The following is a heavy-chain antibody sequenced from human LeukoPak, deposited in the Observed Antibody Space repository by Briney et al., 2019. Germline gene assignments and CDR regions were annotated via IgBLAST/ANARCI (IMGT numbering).Heavy chain of an antibody. CDR3: ASSVITMTTFDY. V-gene: IGHV4-61*02. CDR2: IYTSGST. J-gene: IGHJ4*02. D-gene: IGHD3-22*01. CDR1: AGSISSGSYY. Sequence: SETLSLTCTVSAGSISSGSYYWSWIRQPAGKGLEWIGRIYTSGSTNYNPSLKSRVTISVDTSKNQFSLKLSSVTAADTAVYYCASSVITMTTFDYCGQGTLVTVSS.